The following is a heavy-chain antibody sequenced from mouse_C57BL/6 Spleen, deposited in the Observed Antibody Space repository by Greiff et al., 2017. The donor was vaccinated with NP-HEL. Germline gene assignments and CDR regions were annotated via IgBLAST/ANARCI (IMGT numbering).Heavy chain of an antibody. Sequence: VQLKESGGGLVQPKGSLKLSCAASGFSFNTYAMNWVRQAPGKGLEWVARIRSKSNNYATYYADSVKDRFTISRDDSESMLYLQMNNLKTEDTAMYYCVRHSYDGYYVWFAYWGQGTLVTVSA. CDR3: VRHSYDGYYVWFAY. V-gene: IGHV10-1*01. D-gene: IGHD2-3*01. CDR1: GFSFNTYA. J-gene: IGHJ3*01. CDR2: IRSKSNNYAT.